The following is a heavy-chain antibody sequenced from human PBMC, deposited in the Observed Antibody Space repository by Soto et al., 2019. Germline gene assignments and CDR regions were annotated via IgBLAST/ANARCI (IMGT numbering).Heavy chain of an antibody. Sequence: PWGSLRLSCAASGFTFSSYGMHWVRQAPGKGLEWVAVIWYDGSNKYYADSVKGRFTISRDNSKNTLYLQMNSLRAEDTAVYYCARELATYGMDVWGQGTTVTVSS. CDR3: ARELATYGMDV. CDR1: GFTFSSYG. J-gene: IGHJ6*02. CDR2: IWYDGSNK. V-gene: IGHV3-33*01.